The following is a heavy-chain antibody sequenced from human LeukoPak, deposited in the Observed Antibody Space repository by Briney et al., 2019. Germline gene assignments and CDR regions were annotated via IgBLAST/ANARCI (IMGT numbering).Heavy chain of an antibody. J-gene: IGHJ4*02. CDR1: GGTFSSYA. D-gene: IGHD3-10*01. V-gene: IGHV1-69*04. CDR3: ARGSLVPKGYFDY. CDR2: IIPILGIA. Sequence: ASVKVSCKASGGTFSSYAISWVRQAPGQGLEWMGRIIPILGIANYAQKFQGRVTITADKSTSTAYMELSSLRSEDTAVYYCARGSLVPKGYFDYWGQGTLVTVPS.